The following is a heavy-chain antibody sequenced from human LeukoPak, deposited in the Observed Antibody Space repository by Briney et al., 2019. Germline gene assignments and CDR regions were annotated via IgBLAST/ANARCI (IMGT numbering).Heavy chain of an antibody. CDR3: ARRDYYDSSGPGLDNWFDP. CDR1: GGSISSYY. D-gene: IGHD3-22*01. J-gene: IGHJ5*02. CDR2: IYYSGST. V-gene: IGHV4-59*01. Sequence: SETLSLTCTVSGGSISSYYWSWIRQPPGKGLEWIGYIYYSGSTNHNPSLKSRVTISVDTSKNQFSLKLSSVTAADTAVYYCARRDYYDSSGPGLDNWFDPWGQGTLVTVS.